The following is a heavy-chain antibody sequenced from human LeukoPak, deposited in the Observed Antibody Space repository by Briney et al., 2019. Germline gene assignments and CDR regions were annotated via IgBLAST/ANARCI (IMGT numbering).Heavy chain of an antibody. V-gene: IGHV3-30-3*01. CDR3: ARAGWEPDHHRLDY. D-gene: IGHD1-26*01. CDR2: ISYDGSNK. J-gene: IGHJ4*02. Sequence: PGGSLRLSCAASGFTFSSYAMHWVRQAPGKGLEWVAVISYDGSNKYYADSVKGRFTISRDNSKNTLYLQMNSLRAEDTAVYYCARAGWEPDHHRLDYWGQGTLVTVSS. CDR1: GFTFSSYA.